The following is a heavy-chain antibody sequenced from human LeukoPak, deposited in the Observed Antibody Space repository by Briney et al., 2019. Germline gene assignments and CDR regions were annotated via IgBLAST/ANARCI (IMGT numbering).Heavy chain of an antibody. CDR2: ISSSGNTI. J-gene: IGHJ6*02. CDR1: GFTFSDYY. CDR3: ARERLVVVGDSYYYYGMDV. D-gene: IGHD2-21*01. Sequence: GGSLRLSCAASGFTFSDYYMSWIRQAPGKGLEWGSYISSSGNTIYYADSVRGRFTISRDNTKNSLFLQMNSLRAEDTAVYYCARERLVVVGDSYYYYGMDVWAKGPRSPSP. V-gene: IGHV3-11*04.